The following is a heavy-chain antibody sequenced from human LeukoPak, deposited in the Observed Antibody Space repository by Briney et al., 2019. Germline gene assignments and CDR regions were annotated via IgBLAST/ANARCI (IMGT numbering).Heavy chain of an antibody. D-gene: IGHD5-24*01. CDR3: ARQYGWPFDY. J-gene: IGHJ4*02. Sequence: GESLKISCKGSGYTFSSSWIGWVRQMPGKGLEWMGIIYPGDSDTRYSPSFQGQVTISADKSINTAYPQWSSLKATDTGIYYCARQYGWPFDYWGQGTLVTVSS. CDR1: GYTFSSSW. CDR2: IYPGDSDT. V-gene: IGHV5-51*01.